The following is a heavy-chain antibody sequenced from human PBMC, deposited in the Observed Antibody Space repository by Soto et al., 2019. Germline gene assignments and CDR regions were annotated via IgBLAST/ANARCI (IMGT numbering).Heavy chain of an antibody. J-gene: IGHJ4*02. D-gene: IGHD1-7*01. CDR3: ARGDMNSAIDY. Sequence: EVQLVESGGGLVQPGGSLRLSCAASGFTFSSYEMNWVRQAPGKGLEWVSYISSSGSTIYYADSVKGRFTISRGNAKNSLYLQMNSLRAEDTAVYYCARGDMNSAIDYWGQGTLVTVSS. CDR2: ISSSGSTI. V-gene: IGHV3-48*03. CDR1: GFTFSSYE.